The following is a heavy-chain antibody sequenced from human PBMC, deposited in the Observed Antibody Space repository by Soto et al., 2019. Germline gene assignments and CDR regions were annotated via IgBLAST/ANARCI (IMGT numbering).Heavy chain of an antibody. CDR2: MNPNSANT. D-gene: IGHD2-8*01. V-gene: IGHV1-8*01. CDR3: AREGVRGMDV. CDR1: GYTFTSYD. Sequence: QVQLVQSGAEVKKPGASVKVSCKASGYTFTSYDINWVRQATGHGLEWMGWMNPNSANTGYAQKFQGRVTMTRITSRSTAYMELSSLRSEVTAGYYFAREGVRGMDVWGQGTTVTVSS. J-gene: IGHJ6*02.